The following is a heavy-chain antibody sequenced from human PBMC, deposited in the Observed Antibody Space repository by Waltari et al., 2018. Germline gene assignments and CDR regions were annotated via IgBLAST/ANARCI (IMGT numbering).Heavy chain of an antibody. D-gene: IGHD3-22*01. CDR3: AAYYYDSSSWNWFDP. CDR1: GYTFTGYY. V-gene: IGHV1-2*06. Sequence: QVQLVQSGAEVKKPGASVKVSCKVSGYTFTGYYMHWVRPAPGQGLEWMGHINPTSGGPRYAQKCHGRLTRTRDTSISTAYVELVRLRPDDTAVYYCAAYYYDSSSWNWFDPWGQGTLVTVSS. J-gene: IGHJ5*02. CDR2: INPTSGGP.